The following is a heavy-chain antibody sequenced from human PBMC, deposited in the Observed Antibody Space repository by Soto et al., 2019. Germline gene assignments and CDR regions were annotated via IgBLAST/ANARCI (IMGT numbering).Heavy chain of an antibody. J-gene: IGHJ4*02. V-gene: IGHV3-21*01. Sequence: LRLSCAASGFTFNTYDMDWVRQAPGKGLEWASSINKASIYIYYADSVRGRFTISRDNAKNSLYLQMNSLRVEDTAVYYCARRSVTTYHFFDYWGQGTLVTVSS. CDR3: ARRSVTTYHFFDY. CDR2: INKASIYI. D-gene: IGHD4-17*01. CDR1: GFTFNTYD.